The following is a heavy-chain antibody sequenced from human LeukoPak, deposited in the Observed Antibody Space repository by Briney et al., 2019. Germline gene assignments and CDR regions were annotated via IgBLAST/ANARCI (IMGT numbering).Heavy chain of an antibody. CDR2: ISWNSGSI. CDR3: AKDQDIVDYYGMDV. D-gene: IGHD2-15*01. CDR1: GFTFDDYA. V-gene: IGHV3-9*01. J-gene: IGHJ6*02. Sequence: QPGRSLSLSCAASGFTFDDYAMHWVRQAPGKGLEWVSGISWNSGSIGYADSVKGRFTISRDNAKNSLYLQMNSLRAEDTALYYCAKDQDIVDYYGMDVWGQGTTVTVSS.